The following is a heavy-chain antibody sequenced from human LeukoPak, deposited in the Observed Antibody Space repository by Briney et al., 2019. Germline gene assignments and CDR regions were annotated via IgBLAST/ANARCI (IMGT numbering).Heavy chain of an antibody. CDR2: INWNRGST. D-gene: IGHD3-22*01. Sequence: GGSLRLSCAGSGVTFSSYWMHWVRQSPGKGREWVSGINWNRGSTFYADSVKGRFTISRDNAKNSLSLHMNIVRAEDAASYFCVREGVGYYGSSGYCDAFDIWGQGTMVTVSS. J-gene: IGHJ3*02. CDR1: GVTFSSYW. V-gene: IGHV3-20*04. CDR3: VREGVGYYGSSGYCDAFDI.